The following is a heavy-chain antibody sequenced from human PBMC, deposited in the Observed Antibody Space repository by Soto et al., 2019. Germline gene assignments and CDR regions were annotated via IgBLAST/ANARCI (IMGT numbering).Heavy chain of an antibody. J-gene: IGHJ3*02. D-gene: IGHD6-19*01. CDR2: ISYDATNK. Sequence: QVQLVESGGGVVQPGKSLRISCAASGFTFSSYGMHWVRQAPGKGLEWVALISYDATNKHYVDSVKGRFTISRDNSKNTLYLQVNSLRAEDTAVYFCARVHCRRQWGAVDIWGQGTMVTVSS. CDR1: GFTFSSYG. V-gene: IGHV3-30*03. CDR3: ARVHCRRQWGAVDI.